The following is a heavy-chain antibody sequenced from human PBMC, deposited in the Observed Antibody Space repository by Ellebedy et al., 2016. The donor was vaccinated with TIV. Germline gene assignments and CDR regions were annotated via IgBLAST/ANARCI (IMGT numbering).Heavy chain of an antibody. Sequence: GGSLRLXXAASGFTFSRYAMTWVRQAPGKGLEWVSSISASGGITNYADSVKGRFTISRDNSKNTLYLQMNSLRAEDTAVYYCARDRLSKSLDPWGQGTLVTVSS. D-gene: IGHD6-25*01. CDR2: ISASGGIT. V-gene: IGHV3-23*01. J-gene: IGHJ5*02. CDR3: ARDRLSKSLDP. CDR1: GFTFSRYA.